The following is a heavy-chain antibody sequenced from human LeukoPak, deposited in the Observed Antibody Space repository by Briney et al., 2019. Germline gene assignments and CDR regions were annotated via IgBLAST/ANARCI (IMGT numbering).Heavy chain of an antibody. Sequence: GGSLRLSCAASGFTYSIYWMSWVRQAPGKGLEWVANIKEDGSEKYYVDSVKGRFTTSRDNTKNSVYLQMSSLRAKNTAVYYCARAPRAVAGDYWGQGTLVTVSS. CDR1: GFTYSIYW. CDR3: ARAPRAVAGDY. D-gene: IGHD6-19*01. CDR2: IKEDGSEK. J-gene: IGHJ4*02. V-gene: IGHV3-7*01.